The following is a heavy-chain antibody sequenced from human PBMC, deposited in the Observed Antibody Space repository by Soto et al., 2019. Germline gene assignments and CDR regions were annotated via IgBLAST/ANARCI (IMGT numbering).Heavy chain of an antibody. CDR3: ARPSTSEGNYYGMDV. CDR1: GYSFTSYW. V-gene: IGHV5-51*01. Sequence: GDSVKISFEGSGYSFTSYWIGWVRQMPGKGLEWMGIIYPGDSDTRYSPSFQGQVTISADKSISTAYLQWSSLKASDTAMYYCARPSTSEGNYYGMDVWGQGTTVTVSS. CDR2: IYPGDSDT. J-gene: IGHJ6*02.